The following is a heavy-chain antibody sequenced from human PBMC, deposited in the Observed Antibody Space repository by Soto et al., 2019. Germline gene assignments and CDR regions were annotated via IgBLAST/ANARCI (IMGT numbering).Heavy chain of an antibody. Sequence: GGSLRLSCAASGFSVTSNYMTWVRQAPGEGLECVSVIYAGGNTYYPDSVKGRFTISSDNSKNTLFLQMNNLRAEDKAVYYCARVTTFYDILTSSYALNYFDYWGQGTRVTVSS. CDR3: ARVTTFYDILTSSYALNYFDY. J-gene: IGHJ4*02. CDR2: IYAGGNT. CDR1: GFSVTSNY. D-gene: IGHD3-9*01. V-gene: IGHV3-53*01.